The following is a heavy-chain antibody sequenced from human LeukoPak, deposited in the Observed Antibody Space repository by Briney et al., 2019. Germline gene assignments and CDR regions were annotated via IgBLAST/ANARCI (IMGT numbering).Heavy chain of an antibody. CDR3: AKDSLQYYYDTSGYYGNWFDP. J-gene: IGHJ5*02. CDR2: ISYSGRST. CDR1: GFTFSSYA. V-gene: IGHV3-23*01. Sequence: GGSLRLSCAASGFTFSSYAMSWVRQALGKGLEWVSAISYSGRSTYYADSVKGRFTISRDNSKNTLYLQMNSLRAEDTAVYYCAKDSLQYYYDTSGYYGNWFDPWGQGTLVTVSS. D-gene: IGHD3-22*01.